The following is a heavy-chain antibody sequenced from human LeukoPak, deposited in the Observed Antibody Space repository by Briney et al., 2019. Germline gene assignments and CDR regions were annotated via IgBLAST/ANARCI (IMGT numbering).Heavy chain of an antibody. CDR1: GGSMSSINYY. J-gene: IGHJ4*02. CDR3: ERQPSGSPGDY. D-gene: IGHD1-26*01. CDR2: IYNSGSA. Sequence: SETLSLTCSVSGGSMSSINYYWGWIRQPPGKGLEWIAYIYNSGSANYNPSLNSRVTVSVDTSNNQFSLKLSSVTAADTAVYYCERQPSGSPGDYWGQGTLVTVSS. V-gene: IGHV4-39*01.